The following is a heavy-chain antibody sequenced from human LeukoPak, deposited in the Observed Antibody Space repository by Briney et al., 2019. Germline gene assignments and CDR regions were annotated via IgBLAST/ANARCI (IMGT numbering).Heavy chain of an antibody. D-gene: IGHD2-15*01. CDR2: IYHSGST. V-gene: IGHV4-38-2*01. CDR1: GYSISSGYY. J-gene: IGHJ3*02. Sequence: SETLSLTCAVSGYSISSGYYWGWIRQPPGKGLEWIGSIYHSGSTYYNPSLKSRVTISVDTSKNQFSLKPSSVTAADTAVYYCARLDSGGSWYSVGAFDIWGQGTMVTVSS. CDR3: ARLDSGGSWYSVGAFDI.